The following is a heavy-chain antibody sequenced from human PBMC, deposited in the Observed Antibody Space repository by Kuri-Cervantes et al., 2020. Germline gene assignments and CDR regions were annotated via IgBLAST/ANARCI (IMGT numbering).Heavy chain of an antibody. CDR3: AKICTMIVVDYYFDY. V-gene: IGHV3-11*01. CDR1: GFTFSDYY. CDR2: ISSSGSTI. Sequence: GGSLRLSCAASGFTFSDYYMSWIRQAPGKGLEWVSYISSSGSTIYYADSVKGRFTISRDNAKNSLYLQMNSLRAEDTAVYYCAKICTMIVVDYYFDYWGQGTLVTVSS. J-gene: IGHJ4*02. D-gene: IGHD3-22*01.